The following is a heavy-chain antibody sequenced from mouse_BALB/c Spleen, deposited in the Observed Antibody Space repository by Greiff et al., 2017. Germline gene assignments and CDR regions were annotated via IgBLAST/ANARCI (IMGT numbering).Heavy chain of an antibody. Sequence: EVHLVESGPGLVKPSQSLSLTCTVTGYSITSDYAWNWIRQFPGNKLEWMGYISYSGSTSYNPSLKSRISITRDTSKNQFFLQLNSVTTEDTATYYCARGAGYFDYWGQGTTLTVSS. CDR1: GYSITSDYA. V-gene: IGHV3-2*02. D-gene: IGHD3-3*01. J-gene: IGHJ2*01. CDR2: ISYSGST. CDR3: ARGAGYFDY.